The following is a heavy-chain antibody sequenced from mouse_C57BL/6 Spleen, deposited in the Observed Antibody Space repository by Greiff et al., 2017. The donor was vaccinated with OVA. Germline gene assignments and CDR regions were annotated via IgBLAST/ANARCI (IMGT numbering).Heavy chain of an antibody. CDR2: ISSGGDYI. CDR3: TRDVPYGYDSAWYFDV. J-gene: IGHJ1*03. V-gene: IGHV5-9-1*02. D-gene: IGHD2-2*01. CDR1: GFTFSSYA. Sequence: DVQLQESGEGLVKPGGSLKLSCAASGFTFSSYAMSWVRQTPEKRLEWVAYISSGGDYIYYADTVKGRFTISRDNARNTLYLQMSSLKSEDTAMYYCTRDVPYGYDSAWYFDVWGTGTTVTVSS.